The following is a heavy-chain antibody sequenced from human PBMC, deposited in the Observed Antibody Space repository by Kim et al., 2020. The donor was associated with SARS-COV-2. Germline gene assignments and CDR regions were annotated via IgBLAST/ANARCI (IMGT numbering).Heavy chain of an antibody. Sequence: SETLSLTCTVSGGSISSSSYYWGWIRQPPGKGLEWIGSIYYSGSTYYNPSLKSRVTISVDTSKNQFSLKLSSVTAADTAVYYCARRLIAVTGHDAFDIWGQGTMVTVSS. CDR1: GGSISSSSYY. J-gene: IGHJ3*02. V-gene: IGHV4-39*01. CDR3: ARRLIAVTGHDAFDI. D-gene: IGHD6-19*01. CDR2: IYYSGST.